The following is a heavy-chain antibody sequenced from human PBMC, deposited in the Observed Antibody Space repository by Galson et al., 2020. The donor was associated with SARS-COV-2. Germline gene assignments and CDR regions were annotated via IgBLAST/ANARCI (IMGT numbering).Heavy chain of an antibody. Sequence: ASVKVSCKASGYTFTGYYIHWVRQAPGQGLEWMGWINPNSGGTDYALKFQGRVTMTRDTSISTAYMELTRLRSDDTAVYFCARDWGIVGSIVYWFDPRGQGTLVTVSS. CDR2: INPNSGGT. V-gene: IGHV1-2*02. J-gene: IGHJ5*02. CDR3: ARDWGIVGSIVYWFDP. CDR1: GYTFTGYY. D-gene: IGHD1-26*01.